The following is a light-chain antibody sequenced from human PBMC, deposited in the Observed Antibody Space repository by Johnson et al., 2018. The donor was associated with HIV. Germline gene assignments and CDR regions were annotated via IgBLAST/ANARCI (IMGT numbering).Light chain of an antibody. J-gene: IGLJ1*01. Sequence: QSVLTQPPSVSAAPGQRVTISCSGSSSNIGNNYVSWYQQLPGTAPKLLIYENNKRPSGIPDRFYGSKSGTSATLGITGLQTGDEADYYCGTWDNSLNTGAVFGPGTKVTVL. CDR1: SSNIGNNY. CDR3: GTWDNSLNTGAV. V-gene: IGLV1-51*02. CDR2: ENN.